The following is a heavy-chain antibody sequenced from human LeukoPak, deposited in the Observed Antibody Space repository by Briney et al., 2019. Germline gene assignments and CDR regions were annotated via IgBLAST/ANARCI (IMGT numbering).Heavy chain of an antibody. Sequence: SETLSLTCAVSGGAISSYYCIWIRHAPGKGREWIGYIYYSGSTNYNPSLKSRVTISVDTSKNQFSLKLSSVTAADTAVYYCARIGHEDYYFDYWGQGTLVTVSS. J-gene: IGHJ4*02. CDR1: GGAISSYY. CDR3: ARIGHEDYYFDY. CDR2: IYYSGST. V-gene: IGHV4-59*01.